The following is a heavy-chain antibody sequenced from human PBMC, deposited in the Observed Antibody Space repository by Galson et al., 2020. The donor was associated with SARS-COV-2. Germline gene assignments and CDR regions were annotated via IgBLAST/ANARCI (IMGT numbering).Heavy chain of an antibody. CDR2: ISYDGSNK. CDR1: GFTFSSYA. D-gene: IGHD3-10*01. CDR3: AQIWFGELN. V-gene: IGHV3-30*04. Sequence: GESLKISCAASGFTFSSYAMHWVRQAPGKGLEWVAVISYDGSNKYYADSVKGRFTISRDNSKNTLYLQMNSLRAEDTAVYYCAQIWFGELNWGQGTMVTVSS. J-gene: IGHJ3*01.